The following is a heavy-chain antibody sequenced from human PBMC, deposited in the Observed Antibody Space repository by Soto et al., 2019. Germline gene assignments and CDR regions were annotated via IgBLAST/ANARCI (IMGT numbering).Heavy chain of an antibody. J-gene: IGHJ4*02. Sequence: GSSVKVSCKTSGYTFSNYYIHWVRQAPGQRLAWMGIIKPSGGSTTYAQNFQGRVTMARDTSTSTVYMELSSLRSEDTAIYHCTRDSASDRTSDYWGQGTLVTVSS. CDR1: GYTFSNYY. CDR3: TRDSASDRTSDY. CDR2: IKPSGGST. V-gene: IGHV1-46*01.